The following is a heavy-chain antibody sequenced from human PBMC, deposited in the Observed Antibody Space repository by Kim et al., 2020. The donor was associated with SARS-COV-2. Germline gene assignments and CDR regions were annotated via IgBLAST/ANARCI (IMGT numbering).Heavy chain of an antibody. Sequence: SVKVSCKASGGIFSSFVVNWVRQAPGQGLEWLGGITHLFGTGNYAQKFQGRFTLIAEESTRAVYMELSSLRSEDAGVHYCATRGKYGGNSQYFNYMDVW. V-gene: IGHV1-69*13. CDR1: GGIFSSFV. CDR3: ATRGKYGGNSQYFNYMDV. CDR2: ITHLFGTG. J-gene: IGHJ6*03. D-gene: IGHD2-21*01.